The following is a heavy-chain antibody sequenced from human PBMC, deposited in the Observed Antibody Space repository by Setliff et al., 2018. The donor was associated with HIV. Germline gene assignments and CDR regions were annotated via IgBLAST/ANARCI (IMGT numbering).Heavy chain of an antibody. CDR3: ARVPGDYGDNPIDY. D-gene: IGHD4-17*01. CDR1: GYNFFSYG. V-gene: IGHV1-18*01. J-gene: IGHJ4*02. CDR2: ISTFDGNT. Sequence: ASVKVSCKASGYNFFSYGISWVRQAPGQGLEWLGWISTFDGNTDYAQNVQDRVTMTTDTSTSTVYMELRSLRSDDTAVYYCARVPGDYGDNPIDYWGQGTLVTVSS.